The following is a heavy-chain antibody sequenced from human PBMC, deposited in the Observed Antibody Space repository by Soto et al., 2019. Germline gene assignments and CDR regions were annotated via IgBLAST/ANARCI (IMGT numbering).Heavy chain of an antibody. CDR2: IYYSGST. CDR1: GGSISSSSYY. Sequence: QLQLQESGPGLVKPSETLSLTCTVSGGSISSSSYYWGWIRQPPGKGLEWIGSIYYSGSTYYNPSLKSRVTISVDTSKNQFSLKLSSVTAADTAVYYCARLVFRRGCSSTSCYSDYWGQGTLVTVSS. V-gene: IGHV4-39*01. CDR3: ARLVFRRGCSSTSCYSDY. D-gene: IGHD2-2*01. J-gene: IGHJ4*02.